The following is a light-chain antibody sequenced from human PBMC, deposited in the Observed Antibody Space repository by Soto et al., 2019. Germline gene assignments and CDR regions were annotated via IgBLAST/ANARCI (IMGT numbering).Light chain of an antibody. CDR3: QQYGDWPGA. J-gene: IGKJ4*01. CDR2: DAS. V-gene: IGKV3D-15*01. CDR1: QSVGSK. Sequence: EIVLTQSPPTLSVSPGERATLSCRASQSVGSKLAWYQQRPGQAPRLLIYDASNRATGIPARFSGSGSGTVFSLTISSLQSEDFAVYSCQQYGDWPGAFGGGTKVDIK.